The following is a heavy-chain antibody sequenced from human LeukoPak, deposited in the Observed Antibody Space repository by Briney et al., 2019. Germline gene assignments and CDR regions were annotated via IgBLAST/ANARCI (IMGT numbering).Heavy chain of an antibody. V-gene: IGHV4-34*01. Sequence: SETLSLTCAVYGGSFSGYYWSWIRQPPGKGLEWIGTFYYRGSTYYNPSLKSRVTISVDTSKNQFSLKLTSVTAADTAVYYCARHLFGSGYYPDYWGQGTLVTVSS. D-gene: IGHD3-22*01. J-gene: IGHJ4*02. CDR1: GGSFSGYY. CDR3: ARHLFGSGYYPDY. CDR2: FYYRGST.